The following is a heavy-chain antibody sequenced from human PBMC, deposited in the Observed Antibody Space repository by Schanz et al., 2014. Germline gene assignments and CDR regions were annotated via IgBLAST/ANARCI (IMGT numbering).Heavy chain of an antibody. CDR1: GFAFSNYA. D-gene: IGHD2-15*01. J-gene: IGHJ4*02. Sequence: QVQLVESGGGVVQPGGSLRLSCSASGFAFSNYAMHWVRQAPEKGLEYVSAITKDGRSAYYADSVKGRFTISRDNSRNTLYLQMNSLRAEDTAVYYCAKGKDSPYYFDDWGQGTLVTVSS. CDR3: AKGKDSPYYFDD. CDR2: ITKDGRSA. V-gene: IGHV3-64*04.